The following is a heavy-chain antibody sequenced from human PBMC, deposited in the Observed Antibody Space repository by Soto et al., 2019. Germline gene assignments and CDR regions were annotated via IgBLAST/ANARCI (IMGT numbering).Heavy chain of an antibody. J-gene: IGHJ6*02. V-gene: IGHV1-2*02. CDR2: INPNSGGT. CDR1: GYTFTGYY. D-gene: IGHD1-26*01. Sequence: QVQLVQSGAEVKKPGASVKVSCKASGYTFTGYYMHWVRQAPGQGLEWMGWINPNSGGTNYAQKFQGRVTMTRDTSISTAYMELGRLRSDDTAVYYCAGEGGLWELRNRRNGMDVWGQGTTVTVSS. CDR3: AGEGGLWELRNRRNGMDV.